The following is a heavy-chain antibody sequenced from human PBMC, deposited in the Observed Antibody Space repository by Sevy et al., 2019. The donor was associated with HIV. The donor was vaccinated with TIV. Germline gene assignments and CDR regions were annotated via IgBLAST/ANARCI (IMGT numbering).Heavy chain of an antibody. CDR3: ARGDWGGDNGYYYYGMDV. V-gene: IGHV1-69*13. CDR1: GGTFSSYA. Sequence: ASVKVSCKASGGTFSSYAISWVRHAPGEGLEWMGRIIPIFGTANYAQKFQGRVTITADESTSTAYMELSSLRSEDTAVYYCARGDWGGDNGYYYYGMDVWGQGTTVTVSS. CDR2: IIPIFGTA. J-gene: IGHJ6*02. D-gene: IGHD2-21*01.